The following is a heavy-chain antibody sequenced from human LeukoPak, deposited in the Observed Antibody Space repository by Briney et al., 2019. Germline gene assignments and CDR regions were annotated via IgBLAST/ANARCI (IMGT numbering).Heavy chain of an antibody. CDR3: ARELMVRGVYFDY. CDR1: GFTFSSYA. D-gene: IGHD3-10*01. Sequence: PGGSLRLSCAASGFTFSSYAMHWVRQAPGKGLEYVSAISSNGGSTYYANSVKGRFTISRDNSKNTLYLQMNSLRAEDTAVYYCARELMVRGVYFDYWGQGTLVTVSS. V-gene: IGHV3-64*01. CDR2: ISSNGGST. J-gene: IGHJ4*02.